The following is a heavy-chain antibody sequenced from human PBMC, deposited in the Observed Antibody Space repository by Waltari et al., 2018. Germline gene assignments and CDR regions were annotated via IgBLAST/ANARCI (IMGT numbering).Heavy chain of an antibody. CDR3: ATYSASRGFNY. D-gene: IGHD6-13*01. Sequence: QVQLVESGGGVVQPGESLRLSCAASGFTFSTSGLHWVRQAPGTGLEWVAYIRSDGSNINYTDSVKGRFTISRDNSKNTLYLQMNSLRAEDTAVYYCATYSASRGFNYWGQGTLVTVSS. CDR2: IRSDGSNI. CDR1: GFTFSTSG. J-gene: IGHJ4*02. V-gene: IGHV3-30*02.